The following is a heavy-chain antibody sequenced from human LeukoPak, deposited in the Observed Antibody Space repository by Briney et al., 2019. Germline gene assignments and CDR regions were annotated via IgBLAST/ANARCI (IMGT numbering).Heavy chain of an antibody. V-gene: IGHV4-39*01. D-gene: IGHD1-26*01. CDR2: IYYSGST. CDR1: GGSISSSSYY. J-gene: IGHJ5*02. CDR3: ARVVSIVGATNWFDP. Sequence: SETLSLTCTVSGGSISSSSYYWGWIRQPPGKGLEWIGSIYYSGSTYYNPSLKSRVTISVDTSKNQFSLKLSSVTAPATAVYYCARVVSIVGATNWFDPWGQGTLVTVSS.